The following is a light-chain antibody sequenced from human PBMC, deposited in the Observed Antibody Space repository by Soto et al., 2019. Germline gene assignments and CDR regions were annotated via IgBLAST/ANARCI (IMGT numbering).Light chain of an antibody. CDR1: QGIRSY. CDR3: QQLFDSPIT. CDR2: AAY. V-gene: IGKV1-9*01. J-gene: IGKJ5*01. Sequence: DIQMTQSPSSLSASVGDRVTITCRASQGIRSYLAWYQQKQGKAPKLXIYAAYTLQSGVPSRFSGSGAGTDFTLTISSLQPEDFATYYCQQLFDSPITFGQGTRLEIK.